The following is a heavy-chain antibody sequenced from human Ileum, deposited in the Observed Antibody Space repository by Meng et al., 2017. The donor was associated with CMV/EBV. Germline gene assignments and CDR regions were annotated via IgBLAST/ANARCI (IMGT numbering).Heavy chain of an antibody. CDR1: GFTFGDYG. CDR3: TRDRGRVTPPDY. CDR2: IRSGAYTGTT. D-gene: IGHD4-23*01. J-gene: IGHJ4*02. Sequence: GESLKISCAASGFTFGDYGVSWVRQAPGKGLEWVGFIRSGAYTGTTEYAASVKGRFIVSRDDSRSIAYLQMNSLKTEDTAVYYYTRDRGRVTPPDYWGQGTLVTVSS. V-gene: IGHV3-49*04.